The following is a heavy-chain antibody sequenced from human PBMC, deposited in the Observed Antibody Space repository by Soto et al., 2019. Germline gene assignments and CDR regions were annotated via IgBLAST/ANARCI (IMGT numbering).Heavy chain of an antibody. V-gene: IGHV1-18*01. CDR1: GYTFTSYG. D-gene: IGHD4-17*01. Sequence: ASVKVSCKASGYTFTSYGISWVRQAPGQGLEWMGWISAYNGNTNYAQKLQVRGTMTIAKSTSTAYMELRILRSDDTAVYFCASPIRGGAEYWYFDLWGRGTLVTVSS. J-gene: IGHJ2*01. CDR3: ASPIRGGAEYWYFDL. CDR2: ISAYNGNT.